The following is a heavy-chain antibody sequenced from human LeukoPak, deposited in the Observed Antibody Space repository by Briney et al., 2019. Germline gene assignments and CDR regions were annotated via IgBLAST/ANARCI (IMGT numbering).Heavy chain of an antibody. J-gene: IGHJ5*02. D-gene: IGHD2-2*01. CDR2: IIPIFGTA. V-gene: IGHV1-69*05. Sequence: SVKVSCKASGGTFSSYAISWVRQAPGQGLEWMGRIIPIFGTANYAQKFQGRVTITTDEATSTAYMELSSLRSEDTAVYYCAREPRDIVVVPAALGNWFDPWGQGTLVTVSS. CDR1: GGTFSSYA. CDR3: AREPRDIVVVPAALGNWFDP.